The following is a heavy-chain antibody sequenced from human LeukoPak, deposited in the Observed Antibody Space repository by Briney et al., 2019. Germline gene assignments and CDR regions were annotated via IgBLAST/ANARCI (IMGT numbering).Heavy chain of an antibody. Sequence: ASVKVSCKASGYTFTGYYMHWVRQAPGQGLEWMGWINPNSGGTNYAQKFQGRVTMTRDTSISTAYMELSRLRSDDTAVYYCAREDNSNRPPNWFDPWGQGTLVTVSP. D-gene: IGHD4-11*01. J-gene: IGHJ5*02. CDR2: INPNSGGT. V-gene: IGHV1-2*02. CDR1: GYTFTGYY. CDR3: AREDNSNRPPNWFDP.